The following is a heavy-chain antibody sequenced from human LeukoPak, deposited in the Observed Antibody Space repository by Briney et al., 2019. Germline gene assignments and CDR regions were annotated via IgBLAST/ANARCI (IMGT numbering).Heavy chain of an antibody. D-gene: IGHD3-22*01. CDR1: GFTFSSYG. J-gene: IGHJ4*02. CDR2: ISYDGSNK. V-gene: IGHV3-30*18. CDR3: AKDKSFSYYDSSGFDY. Sequence: PGGSLRLSCAASGFTFSSYGMHWVRQAPGKGLEWVAVISYDGSNKYYADSVKGRFTISRGNSKNTLYLQTNSLRAEDTAVYYCAKDKSFSYYDSSGFDYWGQGTLVTVSS.